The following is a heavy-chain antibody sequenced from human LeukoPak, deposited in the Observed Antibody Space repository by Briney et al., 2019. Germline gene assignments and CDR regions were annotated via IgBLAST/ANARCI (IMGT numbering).Heavy chain of an antibody. V-gene: IGHV3-48*01. D-gene: IGHD3-22*01. CDR1: GFTFSSYS. Sequence: GGSLRLSCAASGFTFSSYSMNWVRQAPGKGLEWVSYISSFSGTIYYADSVKGRFTISRDNAKNSLYLQMNSLRAEDTAVYYCAKKNSSGYFYWGQGTLVTVSS. CDR2: ISSFSGTI. CDR3: AKKNSSGYFY. J-gene: IGHJ4*02.